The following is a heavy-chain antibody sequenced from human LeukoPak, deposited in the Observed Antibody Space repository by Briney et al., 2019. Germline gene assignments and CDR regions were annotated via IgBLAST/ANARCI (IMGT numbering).Heavy chain of an antibody. D-gene: IGHD1-26*01. CDR3: AKEVHLGKVGATTSDY. CDR2: ISSSSSTI. Sequence: PGGSLRLSCAASGFTFNRNVMSWVRQAPGKGLEWVSYISSSSSTIYYADSVKGRFTISRDNAKNSLYLQMNSLRAEDTAVYYCAKEVHLGKVGATTSDYWGQGTLVTVSS. J-gene: IGHJ4*02. CDR1: GFTFNRNV. V-gene: IGHV3-48*04.